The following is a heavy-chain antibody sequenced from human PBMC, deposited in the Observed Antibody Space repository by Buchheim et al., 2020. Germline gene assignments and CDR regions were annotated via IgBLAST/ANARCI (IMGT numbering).Heavy chain of an antibody. V-gene: IGHV6-1*01. D-gene: IGHD3-16*01. J-gene: IGHJ4*02. CDR2: TYYRSKWKN. CDR1: GDSVSSNSAA. CDR3: ARGPFSLGFDS. Sequence: QVQLQQSGPGLVKPSQTLSLTCAISGDSVSSNSAAWNWIRQSPSKGLEWLGRTYYRSKWKNDYAVSLRGRITVNADPSTNPFSLQLNTVTPEDAAVYYCARGPFSLGFDSWSQGTL.